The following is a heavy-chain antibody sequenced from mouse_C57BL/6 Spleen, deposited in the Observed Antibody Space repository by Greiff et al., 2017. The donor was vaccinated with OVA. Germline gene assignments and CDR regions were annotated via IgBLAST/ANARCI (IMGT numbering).Heavy chain of an antibody. Sequence: VQLQQSGPELVKPGASVKLSCKASGYTFTDYYMNWVKQSHGKSLEWIGDINPNNGGTSYNQKFKGKATLTVDKSSSTAYMERRSLTSEDSAVYYCGREGTNWDVDYWGQGTTLTVSS. CDR3: GREGTNWDVDY. CDR2: INPNNGGT. D-gene: IGHD4-1*01. CDR1: GYTFTDYY. J-gene: IGHJ2*01. V-gene: IGHV1-26*01.